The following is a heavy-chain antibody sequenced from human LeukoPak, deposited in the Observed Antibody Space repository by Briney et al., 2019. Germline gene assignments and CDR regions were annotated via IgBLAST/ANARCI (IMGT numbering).Heavy chain of an antibody. Sequence: SQTLSLTCTVSGGSISSGTSSWSWIRQHPGKGLEWLGYIFDSGYSYYNPSLKSRLSMSVDTSKNRFSLSLSSVTAADTAIYYCAKTNTPDNWFDPWGQGTLVTVSS. CDR3: AKTNTPDNWFDP. J-gene: IGHJ5*02. CDR1: GGSISSGTSS. CDR2: IFDSGYS. V-gene: IGHV4-31*03.